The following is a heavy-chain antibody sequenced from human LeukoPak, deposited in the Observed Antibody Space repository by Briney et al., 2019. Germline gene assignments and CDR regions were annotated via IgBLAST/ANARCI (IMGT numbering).Heavy chain of an antibody. CDR2: ISSSSSTI. J-gene: IGHJ4*02. CDR3: ARDSRVPRGGYDY. Sequence: GGSLRLSCAASGFTFSNAWMSWVRQAPGKGLEWVSYISSSSSTIYYADSVKGRFTISRDNAKNSLYLQMNSLRAEDTAVYYCARDSRVPRGGYDYWGQGTLVTVSS. V-gene: IGHV3-48*01. CDR1: GFTFSNAW. D-gene: IGHD3-22*01.